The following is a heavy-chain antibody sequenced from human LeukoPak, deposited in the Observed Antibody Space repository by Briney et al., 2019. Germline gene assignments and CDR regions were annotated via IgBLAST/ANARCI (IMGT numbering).Heavy chain of an antibody. CDR1: EFTFSSYS. CDR3: ASSSRGALEY. V-gene: IGHV3-21*01. CDR2: ISSSSTYI. J-gene: IGHJ4*02. Sequence: VGSLRLSCAASEFTFSSYSMNWVRQAPGKGLEWVSSISSSSTYIYYADSVKGRFTISRDNAKNSLYLQMNSLRAEDTVVYYCASSSRGALEYWGQGTLVTVSS. D-gene: IGHD3-10*01.